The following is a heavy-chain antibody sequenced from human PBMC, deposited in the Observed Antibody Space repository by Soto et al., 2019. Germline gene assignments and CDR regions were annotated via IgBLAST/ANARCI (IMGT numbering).Heavy chain of an antibody. J-gene: IGHJ3*02. CDR3: ARRAQLWFASEI. D-gene: IGHD5-18*01. CDR1: GDSISSSFYN. V-gene: IGHV4-39*01. Sequence: SETLSLTCSVSGDSISSSFYNWVWISQPPGKGLEWIVNIYYNGRTYYNPSLTSRVTISIDTSKNQFSLNLSSVTAADTAVYYCARRAQLWFASEIWGQGTMVT. CDR2: IYYNGRT.